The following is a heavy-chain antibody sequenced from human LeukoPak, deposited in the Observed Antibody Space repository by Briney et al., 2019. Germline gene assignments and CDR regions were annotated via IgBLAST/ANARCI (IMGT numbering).Heavy chain of an antibody. CDR1: GFTFSSYS. J-gene: IGHJ4*02. CDR3: ARLVGGYSYGYSFDY. V-gene: IGHV3-21*01. CDR2: ISSSSSYI. D-gene: IGHD5-18*01. Sequence: GGSLILSCAASGFTFSSYSMNWVRQAPGKGLEWVSSISSSSSYIYYADSVKGRFTISRDNAKNSLYLQMNSLRAEDTAVYYCARLVGGYSYGYSFDYWGQGTLVTVSS.